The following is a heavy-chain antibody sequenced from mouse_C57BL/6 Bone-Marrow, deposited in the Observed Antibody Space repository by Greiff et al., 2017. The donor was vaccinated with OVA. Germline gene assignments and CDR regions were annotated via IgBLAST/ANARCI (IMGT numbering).Heavy chain of an antibody. J-gene: IGHJ4*01. CDR2: INPGSGGT. D-gene: IGHD1-1*01. CDR1: GYAFTNYS. V-gene: IGHV1-54*01. CDR3: ARSPIYYYGSSWAMDY. Sequence: QVQLQQSGAELVRPGTSVKVSCKASGYAFTNYSIEWVKQRPGQGLEWIGVINPGSGGTNYNEKFKGKATLTADKSSSTAYMQLSSLTSEDSAVYFCARSPIYYYGSSWAMDYWGQGTSVTVSS.